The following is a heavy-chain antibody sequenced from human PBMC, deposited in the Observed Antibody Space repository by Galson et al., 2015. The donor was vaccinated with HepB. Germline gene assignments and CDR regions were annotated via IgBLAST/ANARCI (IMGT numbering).Heavy chain of an antibody. Sequence: CAISGDSVSSHSAARNWIRQSPSRALEWLGSTFYRSKWYNDYAVSVKGRITINPDTSKNQFSLQMNSVTPEDTAVYYCARSMRVNFDYWGQGTLVTVSS. CDR2: TFYRSKWYN. CDR1: GDSVSSHSAA. J-gene: IGHJ4*02. CDR3: ARSMRVNFDY. D-gene: IGHD3-10*01. V-gene: IGHV6-1*01.